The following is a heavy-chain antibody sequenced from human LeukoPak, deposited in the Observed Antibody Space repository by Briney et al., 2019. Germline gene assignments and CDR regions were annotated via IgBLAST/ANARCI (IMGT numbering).Heavy chain of an antibody. D-gene: IGHD2-15*01. J-gene: IGHJ5*02. Sequence: GGSLRLSCVASGFSLSGYWMYWVRQAPGKGLMYISRNNGDGSTTNYADVVRGRFTMSRDNVKNTLYLQMNSLRVEDTAVYYCARDPRNVGLAPWGQGTLVTVSS. CDR3: ARDPRNVGLAP. CDR2: NNGDGSTT. CDR1: GFSLSGYW. V-gene: IGHV3-74*01.